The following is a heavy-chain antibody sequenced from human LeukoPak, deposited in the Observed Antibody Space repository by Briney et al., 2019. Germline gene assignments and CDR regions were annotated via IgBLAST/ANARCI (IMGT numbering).Heavy chain of an antibody. CDR1: GFTFSSYE. V-gene: IGHV3-48*03. J-gene: IGHJ4*02. D-gene: IGHD4-23*01. Sequence: HAGGSLRLSCAASGFTFSSYEMNWVRQAPGRGLEWVSYISSSGSTIYYADSVKGRFTISRDNAKNSLYLQMNSLRAEDTAVYYCAGEGLRWSFDYWGQGTLVTVSS. CDR2: ISSSGSTI. CDR3: AGEGLRWSFDY.